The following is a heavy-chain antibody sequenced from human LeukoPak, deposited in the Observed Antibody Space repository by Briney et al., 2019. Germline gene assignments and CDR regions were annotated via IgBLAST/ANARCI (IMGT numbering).Heavy chain of an antibody. Sequence: SETLSLTCTVSGGSISSYYWSWIRQPPGKGLEWIGYFYYSGNTNYNPSLKSRVTISVDTSKNQFSLKLSSVTAADTAVYYCASSKPDLDTWGQGTLVTVS. D-gene: IGHD2-2*01. CDR2: FYYSGNT. V-gene: IGHV4-59*01. CDR1: GGSISSYY. CDR3: ASSKPDLDT. J-gene: IGHJ5*02.